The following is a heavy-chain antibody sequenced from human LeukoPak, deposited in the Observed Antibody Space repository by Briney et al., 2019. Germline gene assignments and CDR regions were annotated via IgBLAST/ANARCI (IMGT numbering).Heavy chain of an antibody. CDR3: AKDHANTPVVTN. Sequence: GGSLRLSCAASGFTFSNYGMHWVRQAPGKGLEWVALIRYDGSNKYYADSVKGRFTISRDNAKNSLYLQMNSLRVDDTAIYYCAKDHANTPVVTNWGQGILVSVSS. V-gene: IGHV3-30*02. CDR1: GFTFSNYG. J-gene: IGHJ4*02. D-gene: IGHD2-21*02. CDR2: IRYDGSNK.